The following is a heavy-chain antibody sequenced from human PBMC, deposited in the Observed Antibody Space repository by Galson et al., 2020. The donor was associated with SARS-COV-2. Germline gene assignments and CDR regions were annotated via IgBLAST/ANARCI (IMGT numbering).Heavy chain of an antibody. J-gene: IGHJ3*02. V-gene: IGHV3-30*04. CDR1: GFTFSSYA. CDR2: ISYDGSNK. D-gene: IGHD1-26*01. Sequence: GESLKIPCAASGFTFSSYAMHWVRQAPGKGLEWVAVISYDGSNKYYADSVKGRFTISRDNSKNTLYLQMNSLRAEDTAVYYCASEGLLQQADAFGSWGQGSMVTVAS. CDR3: ASEGLLQQADAFGS.